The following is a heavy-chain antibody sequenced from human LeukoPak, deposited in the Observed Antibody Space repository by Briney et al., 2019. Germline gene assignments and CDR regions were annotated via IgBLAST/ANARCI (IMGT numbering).Heavy chain of an antibody. CDR3: ARDYVDNFDSYGYIALDQ. V-gene: IGHV1-2*02. CDR1: GYTFTYYY. Sequence: ASVKVSCKASGYTFTYYYIHWVRPAPGQGLAWMGWINPNSGSTNYAQNLQGRVSMTRDTSISTAHMELSRLRADDTAAYCCARDYVDNFDSYGYIALDQWGKGTLVIVSS. J-gene: IGHJ4*02. CDR2: INPNSGST. D-gene: IGHD3-22*01.